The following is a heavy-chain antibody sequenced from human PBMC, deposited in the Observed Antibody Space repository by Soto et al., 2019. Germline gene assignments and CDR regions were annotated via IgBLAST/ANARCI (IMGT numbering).Heavy chain of an antibody. CDR3: ARDRAPDYDILTGFYYYGMDV. Sequence: GGSLRLSCAGSGFTFSSYSMNWVRQAPGKGLEWVSYISSSSSTIYYADSVKGRFTISRDNAKNSLYLQMNSLRDEDTAVYYCARDRAPDYDILTGFYYYGMDVWGQGTTGTVSS. J-gene: IGHJ6*02. CDR1: GFTFSSYS. CDR2: ISSSSSTI. D-gene: IGHD3-9*01. V-gene: IGHV3-48*02.